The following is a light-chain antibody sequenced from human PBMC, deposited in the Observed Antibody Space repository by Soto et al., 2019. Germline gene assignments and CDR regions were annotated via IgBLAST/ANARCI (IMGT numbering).Light chain of an antibody. J-gene: IGKJ2*01. CDR2: GAS. CDR3: QQYGSSSYT. Sequence: EIVLTQSPGTLSLSPGEGATLSCRASQSVASSYLAWYQQNPGQAPRLLIYGASNRATGIPDRFSGGGSGTDFTLTISRLEPEDFAVYYCQQYGSSSYTFGQGTKLEIK. V-gene: IGKV3-20*01. CDR1: QSVASSY.